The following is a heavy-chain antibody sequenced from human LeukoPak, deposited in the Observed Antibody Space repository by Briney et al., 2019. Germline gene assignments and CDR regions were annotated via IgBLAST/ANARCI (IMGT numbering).Heavy chain of an antibody. CDR2: INHSGST. Sequence: SETLSLTCAVYGGSFSGYYWSWIRQPPGKGLEWIGEINHSGSTNYNPSLKSRVTISVDTSKNQFSLKLSSVTAADTAVYYCARGDCSSGSCYSGYWGQGTLVTVSS. V-gene: IGHV4-34*01. CDR3: ARGDCSSGSCYSGY. CDR1: GGSFSGYY. D-gene: IGHD2-15*01. J-gene: IGHJ4*02.